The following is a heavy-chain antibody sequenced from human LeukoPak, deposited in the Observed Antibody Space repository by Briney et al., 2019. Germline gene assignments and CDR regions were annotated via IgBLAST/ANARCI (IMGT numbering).Heavy chain of an antibody. Sequence: SVTVSCTASGGTFSSYAISWVRQAPGQGLEWMGGIIPIFGTANYAQKFQGRVTITADESTSTAYMELSSLRSEDTAVYYCARGLGYCSSTSCPYSYENYWGQGTLVTVSS. D-gene: IGHD2-2*01. CDR2: IIPIFGTA. CDR3: ARGLGYCSSTSCPYSYENY. J-gene: IGHJ4*02. V-gene: IGHV1-69*13. CDR1: GGTFSSYA.